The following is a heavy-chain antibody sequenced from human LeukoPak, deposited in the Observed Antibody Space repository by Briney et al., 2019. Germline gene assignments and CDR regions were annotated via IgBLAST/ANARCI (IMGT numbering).Heavy chain of an antibody. CDR1: GGSISSSSYY. V-gene: IGHV4-39*07. Sequence: SETLSFTCTVSGGSISSSSYYWGWIRQPPGKGLEWIGSIYYSGSTYYNPSLKSRVTISVDTSKNQFSLKLSSVTAADTAVYYCARGRGGSGSYYVYYYYMDVWGKGTTVTVSS. CDR3: ARGRGGSGSYYVYYYYMDV. J-gene: IGHJ6*03. CDR2: IYYSGST. D-gene: IGHD1-26*01.